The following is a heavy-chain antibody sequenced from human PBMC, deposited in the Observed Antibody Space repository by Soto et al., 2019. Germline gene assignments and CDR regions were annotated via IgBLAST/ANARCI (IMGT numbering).Heavy chain of an antibody. Sequence: GGSLRLSCSASGFTFSSYAMHWVRQAPGKGLEYVSAISSNGGSTYYADSVKGRFTISRDNSKNTLYLQMSSLRAEDTAVYYCVKIDVYGGEFSFDIWGKGPMVTVSS. CDR1: GFTFSSYA. D-gene: IGHD4-17*01. V-gene: IGHV3-64D*09. J-gene: IGHJ3*02. CDR3: VKIDVYGGEFSFDI. CDR2: ISSNGGST.